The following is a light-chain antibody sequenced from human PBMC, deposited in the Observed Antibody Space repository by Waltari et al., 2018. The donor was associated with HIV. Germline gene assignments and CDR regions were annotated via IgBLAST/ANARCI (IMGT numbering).Light chain of an antibody. CDR2: GAS. J-gene: IGKJ5*01. CDR3: KQYNYWPLT. CDR1: QSVRKI. V-gene: IGKV3-15*01. Sequence: EVIMTQSPGTLSVSPGDTITLSCWASQSVRKIVAWYQEKPGQPPRLLMYGASTRVPGVPARFSGGGSGTYFTLTISGLQSEDLAAYYCKQYNYWPLTFGQGTRLDLK.